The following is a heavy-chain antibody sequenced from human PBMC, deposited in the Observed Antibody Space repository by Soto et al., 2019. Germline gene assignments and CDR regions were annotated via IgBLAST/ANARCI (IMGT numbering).Heavy chain of an antibody. J-gene: IGHJ4*02. Sequence: QVQLQESDPGLVKPSETLSLTCTVSGGSISSYYWSWIRQPPGKGLEWIGYIYYSGSTNYNPSLKSRVTISVDTSKNQFSLKLSSVTAADTAVYYCAGRGYSGYDSSDYWGQGTLVTVSS. D-gene: IGHD5-12*01. CDR2: IYYSGST. CDR1: GGSISSYY. CDR3: AGRGYSGYDSSDY. V-gene: IGHV4-59*01.